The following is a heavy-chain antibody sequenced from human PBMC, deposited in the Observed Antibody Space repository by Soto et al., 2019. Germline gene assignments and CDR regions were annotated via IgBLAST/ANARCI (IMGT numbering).Heavy chain of an antibody. CDR3: ARGSAGGYYDSSGYYYANYGMDV. Sequence: ASVKVSCKAAGYAFTSDYRHWVRQAPGQGLEWMGIINPSGGSTSYAQKFQGRVTMTRDTSTSTVYMELSSLRSEDTAVYYCARGSAGGYYDSSGYYYANYGMDVWGQGTTVTVSS. J-gene: IGHJ6*02. V-gene: IGHV1-46*01. CDR1: GYAFTSDY. CDR2: INPSGGST. D-gene: IGHD3-22*01.